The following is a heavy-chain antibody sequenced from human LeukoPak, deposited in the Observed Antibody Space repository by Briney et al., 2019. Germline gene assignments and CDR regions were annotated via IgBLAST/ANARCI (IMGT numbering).Heavy chain of an antibody. J-gene: IGHJ5*02. D-gene: IGHD4-17*01. CDR1: GGAIISGAYY. CDR2: IYYTGST. Sequence: ASETLSLTCTVSGGAIISGAYYWNWIRQHPGKGLEWIGYIYYTGSTYYNPSLKSRVTISVDTSRNQFSLNLSSVTAADTAVYYCARHYGPWGQGTLVAVSS. V-gene: IGHV4-39*01. CDR3: ARHYGP.